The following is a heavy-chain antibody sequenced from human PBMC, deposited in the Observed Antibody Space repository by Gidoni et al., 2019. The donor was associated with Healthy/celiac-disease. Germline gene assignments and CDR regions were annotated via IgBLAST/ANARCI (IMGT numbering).Heavy chain of an antibody. CDR2: SNHSGST. CDR1: GGSFSGYY. CDR3: ARGEYYDFWSGYYRNDAFDI. V-gene: IGHV4-34*01. J-gene: IGHJ3*02. D-gene: IGHD3-3*01. Sequence: QVQLQQWGAGLLKPSETLSLTCAVYGGSFSGYYWSWIRQPPGKGLEWIGESNHSGSTNYNPSLKSRVTISVDTSKNQFSLKLSSVTAADTAVYYCARGEYYDFWSGYYRNDAFDIWGQGTMVTVSS.